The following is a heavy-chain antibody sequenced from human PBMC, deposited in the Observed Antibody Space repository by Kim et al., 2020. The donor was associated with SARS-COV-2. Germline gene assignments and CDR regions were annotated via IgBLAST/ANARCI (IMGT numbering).Heavy chain of an antibody. CDR3: ARANDYSFDY. V-gene: IGHV4-30-2*01. D-gene: IGHD4-4*01. Sequence: TDYNPALQRRGTISVDRSKNQFSLKLSSVTAADTAVYYCARANDYSFDYWGQGTLVTVSS. J-gene: IGHJ4*02. CDR2: T.